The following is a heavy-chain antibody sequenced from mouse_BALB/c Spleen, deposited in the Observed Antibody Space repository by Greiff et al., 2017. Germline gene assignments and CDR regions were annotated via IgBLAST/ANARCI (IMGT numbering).Heavy chain of an antibody. V-gene: IGHV1-54*01. Sequence: QVQLKESGAELVRPGTSVKVSCKASGYAFTNYLIEWVKQRPGQGLEWIGVINPGSGGTNYNEKFKGKATLTADKSSSTAYMQLSSLTSDDSAVYFCARDGRYFDVWGAGTTVTVSS. J-gene: IGHJ1*01. CDR2: INPGSGGT. CDR3: ARDGRYFDV. CDR1: GYAFTNYL. D-gene: IGHD1-2*01.